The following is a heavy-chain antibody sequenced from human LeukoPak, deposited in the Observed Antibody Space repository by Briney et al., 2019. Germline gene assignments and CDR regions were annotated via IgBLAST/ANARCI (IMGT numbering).Heavy chain of an antibody. CDR1: GFTFSSHA. J-gene: IGHJ4*02. V-gene: IGHV3-23*01. D-gene: IGHD2-8*02. CDR3: AKDLVGFDY. CDR2: ISGSGGST. Sequence: GGSLRLSCAASGFTFSSHAMSWVRQAPGKGLEWVSAISGSGGSTNYADSLKGRLTIPTDNSKNTLYLQMDSLRAEDTAVYYCAKDLVGFDYWGQGTLVTVSS.